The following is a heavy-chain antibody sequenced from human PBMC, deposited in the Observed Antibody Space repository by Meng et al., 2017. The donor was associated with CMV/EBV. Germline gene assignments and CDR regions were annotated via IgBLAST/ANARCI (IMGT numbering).Heavy chain of an antibody. Sequence: KASGGTFSSYAISWVRQAPGQGLEWMGGIIPIFGTANYAQKFQGRVTITTDESTSTAYMELGSLRSEDTAVYYCAIAARPHWDYFDYWGQGTLVTVSS. V-gene: IGHV1-69*05. CDR3: AIAARPHWDYFDY. CDR2: IIPIFGTA. CDR1: GGTFSSYA. J-gene: IGHJ4*02. D-gene: IGHD6-6*01.